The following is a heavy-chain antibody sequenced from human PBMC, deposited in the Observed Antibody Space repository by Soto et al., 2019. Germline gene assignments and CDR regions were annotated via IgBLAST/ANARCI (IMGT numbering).Heavy chain of an antibody. CDR3: ATATLGSTSCYSH. CDR2: IDPSDSYT. V-gene: IGHV5-10-1*01. D-gene: IGHD2-2*01. CDR1: GYSFTTYW. Sequence: PGESLKISCKASGYSFTTYWISWLRQLPGKGLEWMGRIDPSDSYTNYSPSFQGHVTFSADKSISSAYLQWSSLKASDTAMYYCATATLGSTSCYSHWGQGTLVTVSS. J-gene: IGHJ4*02.